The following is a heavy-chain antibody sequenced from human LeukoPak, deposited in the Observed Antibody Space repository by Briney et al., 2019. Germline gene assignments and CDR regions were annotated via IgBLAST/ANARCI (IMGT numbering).Heavy chain of an antibody. D-gene: IGHD2-2*01. CDR3: ARETSDIVVVPAAPDWYAFDI. CDR1: GYTFTSYH. CDR2: INPSGGST. J-gene: IGHJ3*02. V-gene: IGHV1-46*01. Sequence: ASVKVSCKASGYTFTSYHMHWVRQAPGQGLEWMGIINPSGGSTSYAQKFQGRVTMTRDTSTSTVYMELSSLRSEDTAVYYCARETSDIVVVPAAPDWYAFDIWGQGTMVTVSS.